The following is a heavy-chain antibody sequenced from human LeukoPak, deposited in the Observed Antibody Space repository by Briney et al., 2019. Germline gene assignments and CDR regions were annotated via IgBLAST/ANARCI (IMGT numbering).Heavy chain of an antibody. D-gene: IGHD3-22*01. CDR1: GGTFSTDG. Sequence: SVKVSCKASGGTFSTDGISWVRQAPGQGLEWMGTIIAISRIANYAQKFKGRVTITADKSTSTAYMELSSLRCEDTAVYYCATLYPLDYYDSTDWGQGTLVTVPS. J-gene: IGHJ4*02. V-gene: IGHV1-69*04. CDR3: ATLYPLDYYDSTD. CDR2: IIAISRIA.